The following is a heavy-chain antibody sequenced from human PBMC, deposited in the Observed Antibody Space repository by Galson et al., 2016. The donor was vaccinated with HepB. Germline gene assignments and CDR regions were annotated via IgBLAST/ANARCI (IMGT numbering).Heavy chain of an antibody. CDR3: AKTYGDYHIGQWDY. V-gene: IGHV3-23*01. D-gene: IGHD4-17*01. Sequence: SLRLSCAASGFTFSNYPMSWVRQAAGKGLEWVSSVHYDGDTTYYSDSVKGRFTIFRDQSKHTVYLQMNSLRVEDTAVYYCAKTYGDYHIGQWDYWGQGTLVSVSS. CDR1: GFTFSNYP. CDR2: VHYDGDTT. J-gene: IGHJ4*02.